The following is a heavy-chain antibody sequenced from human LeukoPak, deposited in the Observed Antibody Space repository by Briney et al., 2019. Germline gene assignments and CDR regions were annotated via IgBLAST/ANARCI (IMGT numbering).Heavy chain of an antibody. V-gene: IGHV3-7*03. J-gene: IGHJ6*02. CDR2: VNRDGSET. CDR3: ARNNGMDV. Sequence: GGSLRLSCAASGFALSSHWMTWVRQVPGRGPEWVANVNRDGSETFYLDSVKGRFTISKDNAKNSLYLQMNSLRAEGTALYHCARNNGMDVWGQGTTVIVSS. CDR1: GFALSSHW.